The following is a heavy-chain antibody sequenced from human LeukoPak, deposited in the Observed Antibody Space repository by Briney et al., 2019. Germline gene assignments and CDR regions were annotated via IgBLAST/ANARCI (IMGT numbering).Heavy chain of an antibody. Sequence: ASQTLSLTCAISGDSVASNSAAWNWIRQSPSRGLEWLGRTYYRSKWYNDYAVSVKSRITINPDTSKNQLCVQLHSVTSADTAVYYCARERYSGSYYRLDYFDYWGQGTLVTVSS. CDR1: GDSVASNSAA. D-gene: IGHD1-26*01. J-gene: IGHJ4*02. CDR3: ARERYSGSYYRLDYFDY. CDR2: TYYRSKWYN. V-gene: IGHV6-1*01.